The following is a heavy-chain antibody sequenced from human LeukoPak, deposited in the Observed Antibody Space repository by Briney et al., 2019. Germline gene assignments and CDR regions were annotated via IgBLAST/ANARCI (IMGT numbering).Heavy chain of an antibody. V-gene: IGHV4-59*01. D-gene: IGHD4-23*01. J-gene: IGHJ4*02. CDR1: GGSLSNYY. Sequence: SETLSLTCTVSGGSLSNYYWNWIRQPPGKGLEWIAYIYYSGSTNYNPSLKSRVTISVDTSKNQFSLKLSSVTAADTAVYYCARDLYGGSIDYWGQGTLVTVSS. CDR2: IYYSGST. CDR3: ARDLYGGSIDY.